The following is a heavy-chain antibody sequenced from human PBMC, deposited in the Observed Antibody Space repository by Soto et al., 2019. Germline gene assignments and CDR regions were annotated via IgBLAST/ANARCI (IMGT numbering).Heavy chain of an antibody. Sequence: HPGGSLRLSCAASGFTFSSYSMNWVRQAPGKGLEWVSYISSSSSTIYYADSVKGRFTISRDNAKNSLYLQMSSLRAEDTAVYYCASNVITMIVGAMDVWGQGTTVTVSS. CDR2: ISSSSSTI. CDR1: GFTFSSYS. J-gene: IGHJ6*02. V-gene: IGHV3-48*01. CDR3: ASNVITMIVGAMDV. D-gene: IGHD3-22*01.